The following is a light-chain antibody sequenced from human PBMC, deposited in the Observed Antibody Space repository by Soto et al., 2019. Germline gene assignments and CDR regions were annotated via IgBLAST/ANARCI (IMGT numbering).Light chain of an antibody. CDR3: QQYGRSPTT. Sequence: EIVLTQSPGTLSLSPGERDTLSCRASQSVSSSYLAWYQQKPGQAPRLLIYGASSRATGIPDRFSGSGSGTDFTLTISRLEPEDFAVYYCQQYGRSPTTFGQGTKVDIK. J-gene: IGKJ1*01. CDR1: QSVSSSY. CDR2: GAS. V-gene: IGKV3-20*01.